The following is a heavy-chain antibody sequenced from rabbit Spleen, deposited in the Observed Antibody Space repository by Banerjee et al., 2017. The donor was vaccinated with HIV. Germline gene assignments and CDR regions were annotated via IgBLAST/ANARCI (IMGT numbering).Heavy chain of an antibody. Sequence: QSLEESGGDLVKPGASLTLTCTASGFSLSSNDYMCWVRQAPGKGLEWIACIYAGSSGFTYHATWAKGRFTISKTSSTTVTLQMTSLTAADTATYFCARDTGSSFSSYGMDLWGQGTLVTVS. CDR1: GFSLSSNDY. J-gene: IGHJ6*01. D-gene: IGHD8-1*01. CDR2: IYAGSSGFT. CDR3: ARDTGSSFSSYGMDL. V-gene: IGHV1S40*01.